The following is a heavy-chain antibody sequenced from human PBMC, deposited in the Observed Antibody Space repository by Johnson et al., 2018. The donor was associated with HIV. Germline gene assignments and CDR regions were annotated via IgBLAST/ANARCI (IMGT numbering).Heavy chain of an antibody. J-gene: IGHJ3*01. D-gene: IGHD3-10*01. CDR3: ARGSYDGDAFDV. Sequence: GDVFYAGSVKDRFTISRDNAKDSLYLDMKSLRAGDTALYFCARGSYDGDAFDVWGRGTVVAVSS. V-gene: IGHV3-13*01. CDR2: GDV.